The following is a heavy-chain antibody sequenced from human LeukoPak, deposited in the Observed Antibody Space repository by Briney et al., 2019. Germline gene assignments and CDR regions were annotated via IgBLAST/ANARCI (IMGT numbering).Heavy chain of an antibody. J-gene: IGHJ2*01. CDR2: INPSGGTT. Sequence: ASVKVSCKASGYTFTSYYMHWVRQAPGQGLEWMGIINPSGGTTSYAQKFRGRVTMTRDTSTSTVYMELSSLRSEDTAVYYCARGPTYYYDSSGYSEAWYFDLWGRGTPVTVSS. CDR1: GYTFTSYY. V-gene: IGHV1-46*01. CDR3: ARGPTYYYDSSGYSEAWYFDL. D-gene: IGHD3-22*01.